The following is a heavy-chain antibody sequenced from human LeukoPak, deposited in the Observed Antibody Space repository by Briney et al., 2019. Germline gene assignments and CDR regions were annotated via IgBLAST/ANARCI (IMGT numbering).Heavy chain of an antibody. Sequence: ASVKVSCKASVYTFTSYGISWVRQAPGQGLEWMGWISAYNGNTNYAQKFQGRVTMTTDTSTSTAYMELRSLRSDDTAVYYCARDSTVVVPAAMSSYCGQGTLVTVSS. CDR1: VYTFTSYG. J-gene: IGHJ4*02. D-gene: IGHD2-2*01. CDR2: ISAYNGNT. CDR3: ARDSTVVVPAAMSSY. V-gene: IGHV1-18*01.